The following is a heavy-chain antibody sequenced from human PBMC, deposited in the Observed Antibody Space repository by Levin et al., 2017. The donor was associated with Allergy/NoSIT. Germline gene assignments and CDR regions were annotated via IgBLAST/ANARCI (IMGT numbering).Heavy chain of an antibody. V-gene: IGHV3-23*01. Sequence: GGSLRLSCAASGFTFSNHGLAWARQAPGKGLEWVSTISSSGDNTFYADSVKGRFTISRDKSKNTVYLQLSGLRVEDTAVYYCAKCLRTYYNMDVWGKGTTVVVSS. D-gene: IGHD5/OR15-5a*01. CDR2: ISSSGDNT. J-gene: IGHJ6*04. CDR3: AKCLRTYYNMDV. CDR1: GFTFSNHG.